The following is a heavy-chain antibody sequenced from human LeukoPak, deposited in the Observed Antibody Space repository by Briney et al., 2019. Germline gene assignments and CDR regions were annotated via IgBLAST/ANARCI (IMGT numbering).Heavy chain of an antibody. CDR2: IYPRGGGT. CDR1: GYIFANFW. Sequence: ASVNVSCKASGYIFANFWMHWVRQVPGQGLEWMGIIYPRGGGTSYAPKFQGRVTITWDTSTSTVEMELSNLRSEDTAVYYCAREKGVERINYYDYYGMDVWGQGTAVTVSS. D-gene: IGHD1-1*01. J-gene: IGHJ6*02. CDR3: AREKGVERINYYDYYGMDV. V-gene: IGHV1-46*01.